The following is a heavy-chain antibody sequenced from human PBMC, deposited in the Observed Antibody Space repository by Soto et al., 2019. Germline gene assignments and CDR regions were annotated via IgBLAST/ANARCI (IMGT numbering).Heavy chain of an antibody. CDR3: ARDPVVPAAMALLYYGMDV. D-gene: IGHD2-2*01. CDR1: GGTFSSYA. Sequence: GASVKVSCKASGGTFSSYAISWVRQAPGQGLEWMGGIIPIFGTANYAQKFQGRVTITADESTSTAYMELSSLRSEDTAVYYCARDPVVPAAMALLYYGMDVWGQGTTVTVSS. J-gene: IGHJ6*02. CDR2: IIPIFGTA. V-gene: IGHV1-69*13.